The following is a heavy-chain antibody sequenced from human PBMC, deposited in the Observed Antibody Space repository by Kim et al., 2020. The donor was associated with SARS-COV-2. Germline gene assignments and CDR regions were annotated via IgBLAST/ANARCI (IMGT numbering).Heavy chain of an antibody. J-gene: IGHJ3*02. CDR3: ARGTYSYPDAFDI. Sequence: YADSVKGRFTISRDNAKNSLYLQMNSLRAEDTAVYYCARGTYSYPDAFDIWGQGTMVTVSS. D-gene: IGHD5-18*01. V-gene: IGHV3-21*01.